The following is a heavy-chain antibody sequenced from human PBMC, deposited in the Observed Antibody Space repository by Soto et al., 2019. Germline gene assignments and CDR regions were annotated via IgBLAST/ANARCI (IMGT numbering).Heavy chain of an antibody. J-gene: IGHJ6*02. V-gene: IGHV3-33*01. D-gene: IGHD2-15*01. CDR3: ARSEGCSGGSCYTRNYYYYYGMDV. CDR2: IWYDGSNK. CDR1: GFTFSSYG. Sequence: GGSLRLSCAASGFTFSSYGMHWVRQAPGKGLEWVAVIWYDGSNKYYADSVKGRFTISRDNSKNTLYLQMNSLRAEDTAVYYCARSEGCSGGSCYTRNYYYYYGMDVWGQGTTVTVSS.